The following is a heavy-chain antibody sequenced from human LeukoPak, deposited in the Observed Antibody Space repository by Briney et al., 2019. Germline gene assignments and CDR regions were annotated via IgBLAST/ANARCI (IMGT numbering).Heavy chain of an antibody. D-gene: IGHD2-8*01. CDR1: GGSLSSSSYY. Sequence: SETLSLTCTVSGGSLSSSSYYWGWIRQPPGKGLEWIGSIYYSGSTYYNPSLKSRVTISVDTSKNQFSLKLSSVTAADTAVYYCARRLTEYCTNGVCYWFDYWGQGTLVTVSS. CDR3: ARRLTEYCTNGVCYWFDY. CDR2: IYYSGST. J-gene: IGHJ4*02. V-gene: IGHV4-39*01.